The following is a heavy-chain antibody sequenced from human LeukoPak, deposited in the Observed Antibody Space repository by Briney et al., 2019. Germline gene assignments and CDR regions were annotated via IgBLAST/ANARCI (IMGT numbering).Heavy chain of an antibody. V-gene: IGHV1-69*05. Sequence: SVKVSCKASGYTFTSYGISWVRQAPGQGLEWMGGIIPIFGTANYAQKFQGRVTITTDESTSTAYMELSSLRSEDTAVYYCASGGYDFWSGYYPTYFDYWGQGTLVTVSS. J-gene: IGHJ4*02. CDR3: ASGGYDFWSGYYPTYFDY. D-gene: IGHD3-3*01. CDR2: IIPIFGTA. CDR1: GYTFTSYG.